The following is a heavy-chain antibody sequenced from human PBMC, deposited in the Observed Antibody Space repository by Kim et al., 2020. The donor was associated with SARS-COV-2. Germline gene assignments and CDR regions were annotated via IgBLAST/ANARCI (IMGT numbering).Heavy chain of an antibody. CDR3: ARDLGYCSGGRCFPLDY. CDR1: GFTFSVYS. V-gene: IGHV3-48*02. J-gene: IGHJ4*02. CDR2: ISSSSYPI. D-gene: IGHD2-15*01. Sequence: GGSLRLSCAASGFTFSVYSMNWVRQAPGKGLEWVSYISSSSYPIHYADSVKGRFTISRDNGKNSLFLQMNSLRDEDTAVYYCARDLGYCSGGRCFPLDYWGQGTLVTVSS.